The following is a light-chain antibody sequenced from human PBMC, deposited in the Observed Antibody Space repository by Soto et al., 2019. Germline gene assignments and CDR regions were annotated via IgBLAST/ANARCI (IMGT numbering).Light chain of an antibody. CDR2: EGN. CDR1: SSDVGSYNL. J-gene: IGLJ1*01. CDR3: CSYAGTSTFV. V-gene: IGLV2-23*01. Sequence: QSALTQPASVSGSPGQSITISCTGTSSDVGSYNLVSWYQQHPGKAPKLMIYEGNKRPSGVSNRFSGSKSANTASLTISGLQNEEEAYYYCCSYAGTSTFVFGTGTKLTVL.